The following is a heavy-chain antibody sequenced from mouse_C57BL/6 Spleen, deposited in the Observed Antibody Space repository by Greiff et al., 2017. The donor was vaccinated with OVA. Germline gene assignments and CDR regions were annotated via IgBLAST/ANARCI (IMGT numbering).Heavy chain of an antibody. CDR2: IDPSDGFT. D-gene: IGHD1-1*01. Sequence: VKLQQPGAELVKPGASVKLSCKASGYTFTSYWMQWVKQRPGQGLEWIGEIDPSDGFTNYNQKFKGKATLTVDTSSSTAYMQLSSLTSEDSAVYYCARCSAVVKFDYWGQGTTLTVSS. CDR3: ARCSAVVKFDY. V-gene: IGHV1-50*01. CDR1: GYTFTSYW. J-gene: IGHJ2*01.